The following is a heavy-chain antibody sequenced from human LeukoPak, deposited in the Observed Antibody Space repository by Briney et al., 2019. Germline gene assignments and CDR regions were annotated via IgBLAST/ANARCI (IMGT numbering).Heavy chain of an antibody. D-gene: IGHD3-3*01. CDR1: ESIVSGNY. V-gene: IGHV3-66*01. CDR2: IYTGGGT. CDR3: AHYDFWSGHALDI. Sequence: PGGSLRLSCAASESIVSGNYMTWVRQAPGKGQEWLSVIYTGGGTYYADSVKGRFTISRDTSKTTVYLQMNSLRGDDTAIYYCAHYDFWSGHALDIWGQGTMVTVSS. J-gene: IGHJ3*02.